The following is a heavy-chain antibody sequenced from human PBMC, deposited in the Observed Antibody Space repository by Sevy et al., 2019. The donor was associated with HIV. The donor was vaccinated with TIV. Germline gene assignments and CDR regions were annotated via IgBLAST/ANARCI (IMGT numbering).Heavy chain of an antibody. Sequence: GGSLRLSCAASGFTFSSYAMHWVRQAPGKGLEWVAVISYDGSNKYYADSVKGRFTISRDNSKNTLCLQMNSLRAEDTAVYYCARDYYDSSGYFSYWGQGTLVTVSS. V-gene: IGHV3-30-3*01. CDR3: ARDYYDSSGYFSY. J-gene: IGHJ4*02. CDR1: GFTFSSYA. D-gene: IGHD3-22*01. CDR2: ISYDGSNK.